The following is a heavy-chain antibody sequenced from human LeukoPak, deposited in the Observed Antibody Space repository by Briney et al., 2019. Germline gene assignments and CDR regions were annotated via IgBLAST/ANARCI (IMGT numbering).Heavy chain of an antibody. J-gene: IGHJ3*02. CDR2: MNPNSGNT. Sequence: ASVKVSCKASGYTFTSYDINWVRQATGQGLEWMGWMNPNSGNTGYAQKFQGRVTITRNTSISTAYMELSSLRSEDTAVYYCARLLGLKVVIPDDEAFDIWGQGTMVIVSS. V-gene: IGHV1-8*03. CDR1: GYTFTSYD. CDR3: ARLLGLKVVIPDDEAFDI. D-gene: IGHD2-2*01.